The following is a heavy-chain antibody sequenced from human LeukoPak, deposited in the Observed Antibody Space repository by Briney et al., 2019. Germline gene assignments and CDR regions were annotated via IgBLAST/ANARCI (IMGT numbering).Heavy chain of an antibody. CDR2: IYSGGST. CDR3: AREPASGGNAYEYQPLLFPGAFDI. CDR1: GFTVSSNY. D-gene: IGHD2-2*01. J-gene: IGHJ3*02. Sequence: GGSLRLSCAASGFTVSSNYMTWVRQAPGKGLEWVSLIYSGGSTYYADSVKGRFTISRDNSKNTLYLQMNNLRAEDTAVYFCAREPASGGNAYEYQPLLFPGAFDIWGQGTMVTVSS. V-gene: IGHV3-53*01.